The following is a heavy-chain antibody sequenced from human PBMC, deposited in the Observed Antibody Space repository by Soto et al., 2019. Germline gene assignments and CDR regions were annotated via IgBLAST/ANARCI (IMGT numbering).Heavy chain of an antibody. D-gene: IGHD5-12*01. V-gene: IGHV3-11*05. J-gene: IGHJ4*02. CDR1: GFTFSDYY. CDR3: ARREYGGLDY. CDR2: ISSSGYT. Sequence: QVQLEESGGGLVKPGGSLRLSCAASGFTFSDYYMSWIRQAPGKGLEWVSYISSSGYTKYADSVKGRFTIPRDNAKDSLSLQMNSLRVDDTAVYYCARREYGGLDYWGQGTLVTVSS.